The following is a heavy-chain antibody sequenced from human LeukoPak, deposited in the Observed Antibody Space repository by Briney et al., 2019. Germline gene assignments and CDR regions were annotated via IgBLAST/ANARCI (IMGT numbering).Heavy chain of an antibody. Sequence: PGGSLRLSCAASGFTFSDYSMNWVRQAPGKGLEWVSSISSSSSYIYYADSVKGRFTISRDNAKNSLYLQMNSLRAEDTAVYYCARTDGDSTGYYFDYWGQGTLVTVSS. J-gene: IGHJ4*02. CDR3: ARTDGDSTGYYFDY. CDR1: GFTFSDYS. V-gene: IGHV3-21*01. CDR2: ISSSSSYI. D-gene: IGHD4-17*01.